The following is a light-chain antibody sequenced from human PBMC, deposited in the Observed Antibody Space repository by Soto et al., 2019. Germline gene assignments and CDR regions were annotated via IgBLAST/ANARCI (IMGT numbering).Light chain of an antibody. V-gene: IGKV3-20*01. CDR2: GAS. CDR1: QSVSSSY. CDR3: QQYDNWPPLI. Sequence: DIGLTQSAGTLSLSPGERATLSWTASQSVSSSYLAWYQQKPGQAPRLFIYGASSRATGIPNRFSGSGSGTDFTLTISSLEPEDFAAYYCQQYDNWPPLIFGGGTKVDIK. J-gene: IGKJ4*01.